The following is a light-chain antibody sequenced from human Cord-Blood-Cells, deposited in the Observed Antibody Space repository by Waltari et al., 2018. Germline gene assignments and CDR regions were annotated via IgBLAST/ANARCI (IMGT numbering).Light chain of an antibody. CDR2: DAS. Sequence: EIVLTQSPATLSLSPGERAPLSCRASQSVSSYLAWYQQQPGQAPRLLIHDASNRATGIPARFSGSGSGTDFTLTISSLEPEDFAVYYCQQRSNWPPWTFGQGTKVEIK. J-gene: IGKJ1*01. CDR1: QSVSSY. V-gene: IGKV3-11*01. CDR3: QQRSNWPPWT.